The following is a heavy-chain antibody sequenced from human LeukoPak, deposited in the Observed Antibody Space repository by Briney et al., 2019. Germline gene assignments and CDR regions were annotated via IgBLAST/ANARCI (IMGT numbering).Heavy chain of an antibody. CDR1: GYTFTGYY. CDR3: ARSIAARPGGYYYMDV. Sequence: ASVKVSCKASGYTFTGYYMHWVRQAPGQGLEWMGWINPNSGGTNYAQKFQGRVTMTRDTSISTAYMELSRLRSDDTAVYYCARSIAARPGGYYYMDVWGKGTTVTVSS. CDR2: INPNSGGT. J-gene: IGHJ6*03. D-gene: IGHD6-6*01. V-gene: IGHV1-2*02.